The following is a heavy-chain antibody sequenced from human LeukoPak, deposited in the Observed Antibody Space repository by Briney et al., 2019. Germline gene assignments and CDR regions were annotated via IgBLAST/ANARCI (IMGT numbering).Heavy chain of an antibody. V-gene: IGHV1-3*01. J-gene: IGHJ6*02. Sequence: ALVKVSCKASGYTFTSYAMHWVRQAPGQRLEWLGWINAGNGNTKYSQKFQGRVTITRDTSASTAYMELSSLRSEDTAVYYCARAPRVRFLEWLTGMDVWGQGTTVTVSS. CDR1: GYTFTSYA. D-gene: IGHD3-3*01. CDR2: INAGNGNT. CDR3: ARAPRVRFLEWLTGMDV.